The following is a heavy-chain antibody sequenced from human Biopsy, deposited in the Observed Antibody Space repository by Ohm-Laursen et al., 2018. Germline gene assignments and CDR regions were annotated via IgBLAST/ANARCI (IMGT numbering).Heavy chain of an antibody. V-gene: IGHV1-2*02. CDR1: GYTFTDYF. Sequence: SVKVSCKASGYTFTDYFLHWVRQAPGQGPEWMGWISPSSGGPTYAQKFQGRVTMIRETSATTGYMELSSLRADDTAVYYCARDSMNPIGGLVARSDVFDVWGQGTMVTVSS. CDR3: ARDSMNPIGGLVARSDVFDV. J-gene: IGHJ3*01. D-gene: IGHD3-16*02. CDR2: ISPSSGGP.